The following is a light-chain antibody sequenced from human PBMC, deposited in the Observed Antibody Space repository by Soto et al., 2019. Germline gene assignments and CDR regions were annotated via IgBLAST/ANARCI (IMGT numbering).Light chain of an antibody. V-gene: IGLV1-51*02. Sequence: QSVLTQPPSVSAAPGQKVTISCSGSSSNIGKNHVSWYQQVPGTAPKLLIYESNKRPSGIPDRFSGSKSGTSATLGIAGLLTGDEADYYCGTWDSSLNAVLSGGGTKLTVL. CDR2: ESN. J-gene: IGLJ2*01. CDR3: GTWDSSLNAVL. CDR1: SSNIGKNH.